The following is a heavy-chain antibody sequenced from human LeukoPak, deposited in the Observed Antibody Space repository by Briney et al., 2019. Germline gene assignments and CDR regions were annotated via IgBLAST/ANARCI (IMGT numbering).Heavy chain of an antibody. J-gene: IGHJ5*02. V-gene: IGHV1-69*05. Sequence: SVTVSCKASGGTFSSYAISWVRQAPGQGLEWMGGIIPIFGTANYAQKLQGRVTMTTDTSTSTAYMELRSLRSDDTAVYYCARGVVVGSIAARFSGFDPWGQGTLVTVSS. CDR2: IIPIFGTA. CDR3: ARGVVVGSIAARFSGFDP. CDR1: GGTFSSYA. D-gene: IGHD6-6*01.